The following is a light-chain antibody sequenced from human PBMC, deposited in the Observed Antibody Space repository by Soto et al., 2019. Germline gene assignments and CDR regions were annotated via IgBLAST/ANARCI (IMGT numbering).Light chain of an antibody. J-gene: IGLJ1*01. V-gene: IGLV1-40*01. Sequence: SVLWQPPSVCGAPGQRDTISCTGNSSNIGAGYDVQWYQQLPGTAPKLLIYANTNRPSGVPARFSGSKSGTSASLAITGLQAEDEADYYCQSSDNRLTTSYVFGSGTKVTVL. CDR3: QSSDNRLTTSYV. CDR1: SSNIGAGYD. CDR2: ANT.